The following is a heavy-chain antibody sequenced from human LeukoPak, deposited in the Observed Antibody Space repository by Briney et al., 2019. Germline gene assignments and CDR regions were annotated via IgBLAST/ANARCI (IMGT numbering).Heavy chain of an antibody. CDR2: ISYAGSNN. V-gene: IGHV3-30*03. CDR3: ARAAHTTYVLGRYYYYAMDV. D-gene: IGHD3-10*01. J-gene: IGHJ6*02. Sequence: GGSLRLSCAASGFTFSSYSMNWVRQAPGKGLEWVARISYAGSNNYYADSVKGRFTISSDNPKNTLYLQMDSLRAEDTAVYYCARAAHTTYVLGRYYYYAMDVWGQGTTVTVSS. CDR1: GFTFSSYS.